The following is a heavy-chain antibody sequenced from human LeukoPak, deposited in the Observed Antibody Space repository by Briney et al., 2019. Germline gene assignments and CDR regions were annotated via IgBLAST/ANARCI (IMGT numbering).Heavy chain of an antibody. CDR3: AITVDYDSGNFDY. D-gene: IGHD4-17*01. CDR1: GGTVNIYS. V-gene: IGHV1-69*02. CDR2: FMPRLHIG. J-gene: IGHJ4*02. Sequence: GASVKVSCKASGGTVNIYSFSWVRQAPGQGLEWMGRFMPRLHIGNYAQKFQGRVSITADISTSPSYMELSSLRSEHTAVYFCAITVDYDSGNFDYWGQGTQATVSS.